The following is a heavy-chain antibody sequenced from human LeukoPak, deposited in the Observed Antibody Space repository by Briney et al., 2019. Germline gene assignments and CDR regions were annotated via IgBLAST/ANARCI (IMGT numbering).Heavy chain of an antibody. CDR2: ISYDGSNK. CDR1: GFTFSSYA. D-gene: IGHD7-27*01. V-gene: IGHV3-30-3*02. J-gene: IGHJ6*03. CDR3: AKLTGVPPPYYYYYYMDV. Sequence: HPGRSLRLSCAASGFTFSSYAMHWVRQAPGKGLEWVAVISYDGSNKYYADSVKGRFTISRDNSKNTLYLQMNSLRAEDTAVYYCAKLTGVPPPYYYYYYMDVWGKGTTVTVSS.